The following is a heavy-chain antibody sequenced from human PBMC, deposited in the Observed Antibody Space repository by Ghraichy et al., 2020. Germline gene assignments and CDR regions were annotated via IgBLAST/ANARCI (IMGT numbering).Heavy chain of an antibody. CDR3: ARGHHTAYGMDV. Sequence: SVKVSCKAARGPVRSYAISWVRQCPGQGLEWMGRIIPILGIANYAQKFQGRVTITADKSTSTAYMELSSLRSEDTAVYYCARGHHTAYGMDVWGQGTTVTVSS. J-gene: IGHJ6*02. D-gene: IGHD5-18*01. CDR1: RGPVRSYA. CDR2: IIPILGIA. V-gene: IGHV1-69*04.